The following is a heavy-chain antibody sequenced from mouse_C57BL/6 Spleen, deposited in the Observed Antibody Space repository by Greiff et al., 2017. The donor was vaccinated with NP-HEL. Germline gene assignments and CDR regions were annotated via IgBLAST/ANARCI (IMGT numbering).Heavy chain of an antibody. CDR2: IYPSDSET. CDR1: GYTFTSYW. D-gene: IGHD4-1*01. J-gene: IGHJ2*01. V-gene: IGHV1-61*01. Sequence: QVHVKQPGAELVRPGSSVKLSCKASGYTFTSYWMDWVKQRPGQGLEWIGNIYPSDSETHYNQKFKDKATLTVDKSSSTAYMQLSSLTSEDSAVYYCARRELTGTFDYWGQGTTLTVSS. CDR3: ARRELTGTFDY.